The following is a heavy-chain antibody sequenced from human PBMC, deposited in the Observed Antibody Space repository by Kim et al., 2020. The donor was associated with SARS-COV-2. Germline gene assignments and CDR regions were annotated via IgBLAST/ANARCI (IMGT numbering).Heavy chain of an antibody. CDR1: GFRFSSYA. V-gene: IGHV3-23*01. D-gene: IGHD3-9*01. CDR3: AKRGNDILTDYYMGFDY. J-gene: IGHJ4*01. Sequence: GVSLRLSCAASGFRFSSYAMSWVRQAPGKGLEYVSTISGTGGSTYYADSVKGRFTISRDNSNNTLYLQMNSLRAEDTAVYYCAKRGNDILTDYYMGFDY. CDR2: ISGTGGST.